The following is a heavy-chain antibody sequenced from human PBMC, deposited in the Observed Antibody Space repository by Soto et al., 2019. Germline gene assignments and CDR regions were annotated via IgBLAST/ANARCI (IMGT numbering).Heavy chain of an antibody. Sequence: QVQLVESGGGVVQPGRSLRLSCAASGFTFSSYGMHWVRQAPGKGLEWVAVISYDGSNKYYADSVKGRFTISRDNSKNTLYLKRNSPRAEDTAVYYCVKEPYSGLKEYYYSSFIDVWCKWTTVTASS. CDR1: GFTFSSYG. D-gene: IGHD6-6*01. J-gene: IGHJ6*03. CDR3: VKEPYSGLKEYYYSSFIDV. V-gene: IGHV3-30*18. CDR2: ISYDGSNK.